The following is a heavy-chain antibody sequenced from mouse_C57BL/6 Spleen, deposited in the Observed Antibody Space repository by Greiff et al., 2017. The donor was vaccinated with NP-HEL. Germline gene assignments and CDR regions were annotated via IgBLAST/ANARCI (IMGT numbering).Heavy chain of an antibody. CDR3: ARWDYYGSSLYWYFDV. V-gene: IGHV1-39*01. CDR2: INPNYGTT. Sequence: VHVKQSGPELVKPGASVKISCKASGYSFTDYNMNWVKQSTGKSLEWIGVINPNYGTTSYNQKFKGKATLTVDQSSSTAYMQLNSLTSEDSAVYYCARWDYYGSSLYWYFDVWGTGTTVTVSS. D-gene: IGHD1-1*01. J-gene: IGHJ1*03. CDR1: GYSFTDYN.